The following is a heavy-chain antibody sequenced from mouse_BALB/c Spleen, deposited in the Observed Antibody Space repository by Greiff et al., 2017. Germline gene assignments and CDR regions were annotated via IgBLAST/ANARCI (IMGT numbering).Heavy chain of an antibody. J-gene: IGHJ3*01. Sequence: EVQLQQSGAELVRPGALVKLSCKASGFNIKDYYMLWVKQRPEQGLEWIGWIDPENGNTIYDPKFQGKASITADTSSNTAYLQLSSLTSEDTAVYYCARQRDGYDGFAYWGQGTLVTVSA. CDR1: GFNIKDYY. CDR3: ARQRDGYDGFAY. CDR2: IDPENGNT. V-gene: IGHV14-1*02. D-gene: IGHD2-2*01.